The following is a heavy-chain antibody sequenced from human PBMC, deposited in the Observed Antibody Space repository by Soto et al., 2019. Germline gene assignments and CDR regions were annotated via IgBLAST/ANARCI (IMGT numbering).Heavy chain of an antibody. Sequence: QVQLVESGGGVVQPGRSLRLSCAASGFTFSNNAMHWVRQAPGKGLEWVAVVLYDGSKTYYADSVKGRFTISRDHSKNTLYLQRNSLRVEDTALYYCAKRKGDGSVSCYALDSWGQGTLVTVSS. CDR3: AKRKGDGSVSCYALDS. D-gene: IGHD2-15*01. J-gene: IGHJ4*02. CDR1: GFTFSNNA. V-gene: IGHV3-30*18. CDR2: VLYDGSKT.